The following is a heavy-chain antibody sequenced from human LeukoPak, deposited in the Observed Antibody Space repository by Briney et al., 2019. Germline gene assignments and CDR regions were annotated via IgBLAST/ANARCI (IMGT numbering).Heavy chain of an antibody. J-gene: IGHJ5*02. CDR3: ARPLRFIQGWFDP. CDR2: IIPIFGTA. D-gene: IGHD3-3*01. Sequence: ASVKVSCKASGGTFSSYAISWVRQAPGQGLEWMGGIIPIFGTANYAQKFQGRVTITADESTSTAYMELSSLRSEDTAVYYCARPLRFIQGWFDPWGQGTLVTVSS. CDR1: GGTFSSYA. V-gene: IGHV1-69*13.